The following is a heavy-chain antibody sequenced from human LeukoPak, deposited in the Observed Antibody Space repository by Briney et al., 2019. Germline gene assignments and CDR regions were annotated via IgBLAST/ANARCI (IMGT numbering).Heavy chain of an antibody. V-gene: IGHV1-69*05. D-gene: IGHD2-2*01. CDR1: GGTFSSHA. CDR3: ARGLQYQLLKALGYYYMDV. Sequence: SVKVSCKASGGTFSSHAIAWVRQAPGQGPEWMGGIIPISGTANYAQKSQGRVTITTDESTSTAYMELSSLTSDDTAVYYCARGLQYQLLKALGYYYMDVWGEGTTVTVSS. CDR2: IIPISGTA. J-gene: IGHJ6*03.